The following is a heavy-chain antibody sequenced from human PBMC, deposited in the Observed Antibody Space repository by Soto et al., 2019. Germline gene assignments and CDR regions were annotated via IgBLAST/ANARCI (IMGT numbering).Heavy chain of an antibody. CDR3: ARDSRRAAAGNYFDY. J-gene: IGHJ4*02. CDR1: GGTFSSYA. D-gene: IGHD6-13*01. V-gene: IGHV1-69*01. CDR2: IIPIFGTA. Sequence: QVQLVQSGAEVQKPGSSVKVSCKASGGTFSSYAISWVRQAPGQGLAWMGGIIPIFGTANYAQKFQGRVTITADESTSTADMELSSLRSEDTAVYYWARDSRRAAAGNYFDYWGQGTLVTVSS.